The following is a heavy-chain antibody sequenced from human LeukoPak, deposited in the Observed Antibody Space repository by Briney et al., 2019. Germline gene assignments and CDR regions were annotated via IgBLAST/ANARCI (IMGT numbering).Heavy chain of an antibody. Sequence: ASVKVSCKASGYTFTDYYMHWVRQAPGQGLEWVGWVNPNSGGTNYAPEFQGRVTLTRETSINTAYMELSRLRSDDTALYYCARDGFCSSTSCSGVPKIWGQGTQVTVSS. D-gene: IGHD2-2*03. CDR1: GYTFTDYY. V-gene: IGHV1-2*02. CDR2: VNPNSGGT. CDR3: ARDGFCSSTSCSGVPKI. J-gene: IGHJ4*02.